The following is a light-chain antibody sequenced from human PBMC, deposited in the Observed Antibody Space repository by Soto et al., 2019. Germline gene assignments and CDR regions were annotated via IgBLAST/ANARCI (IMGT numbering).Light chain of an antibody. V-gene: IGKV3-15*01. Sequence: EIVMTQSPAALSVSPGARATLSCRASQSINSDLAWYQQKPGRAPRLLIYGASTRASGIPARCSGSGSGTEFTLIISSLQSEDFAVYCCQQYNNWPRTFGGGTKGEIK. CDR3: QQYNNWPRT. CDR2: GAS. J-gene: IGKJ4*01. CDR1: QSINSD.